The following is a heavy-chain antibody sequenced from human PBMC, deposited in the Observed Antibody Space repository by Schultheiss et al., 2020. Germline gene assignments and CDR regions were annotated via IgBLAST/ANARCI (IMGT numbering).Heavy chain of an antibody. CDR2: IYYSGST. V-gene: IGHV4-59*06. CDR1: GGSISSYY. D-gene: IGHD3-10*01. J-gene: IGHJ6*02. Sequence: SETLSLTCTVSGGSISSYYWSWIRQPPGKGLEWIGYIYYSGSTYYNPSLKSRVTISVDTSKNQFSLKLSSVTAADTAVYYCARVSRYLDYYYYGMDVWGRGTTVTVAS. CDR3: ARVSRYLDYYYYGMDV.